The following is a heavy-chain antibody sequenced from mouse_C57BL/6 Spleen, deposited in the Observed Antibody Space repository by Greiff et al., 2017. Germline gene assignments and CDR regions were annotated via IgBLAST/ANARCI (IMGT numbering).Heavy chain of an antibody. J-gene: IGHJ1*03. V-gene: IGHV1-50*01. Sequence: QVQLKQPGAELVKPGASVKLSCKASGYTFTSYWMQWVKQRPGQGLEWIGEIDPSDSYTNYNQKFKGKATLTVDTSSSTAYMQLSSLTSEDSAVYYCARDSGSMYFDVWGTGTTVTVSS. CDR2: IDPSDSYT. CDR3: ARDSGSMYFDV. D-gene: IGHD1-1*01. CDR1: GYTFTSYW.